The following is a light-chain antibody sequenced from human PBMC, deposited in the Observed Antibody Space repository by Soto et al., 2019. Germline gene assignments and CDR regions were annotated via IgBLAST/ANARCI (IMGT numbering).Light chain of an antibody. J-gene: IGLJ3*02. V-gene: IGLV2-11*01. CDR1: SSDVGGYNY. CDR3: CSYAGSNTLV. Sequence: QSVLTQPRSVSGSPGQSVTISCTGTSSDVGGYNYVTWYQQHAGKAPKLRIYDVSKRPSGVPDRFSGSKSGNTASLTISGLQAEDEGEYYCCSYAGSNTLVFGGGTKVTVL. CDR2: DVS.